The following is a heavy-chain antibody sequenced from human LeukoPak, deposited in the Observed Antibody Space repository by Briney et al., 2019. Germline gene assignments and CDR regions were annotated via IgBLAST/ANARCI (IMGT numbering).Heavy chain of an antibody. CDR3: VRPQVVVLNPFDY. J-gene: IGHJ4*02. Sequence: PGGSLRLSCAASGFTFSTYAMSWVRQAPGKGLEWVSAITGSADRTHYADSVKGRFTISRDNSKNIVYLQMNSLRAKDTAVYFCVRPQVVVLNPFDYWGQGTLVTVSS. CDR1: GFTFSTYA. V-gene: IGHV3-23*01. D-gene: IGHD3-10*01. CDR2: ITGSADRT.